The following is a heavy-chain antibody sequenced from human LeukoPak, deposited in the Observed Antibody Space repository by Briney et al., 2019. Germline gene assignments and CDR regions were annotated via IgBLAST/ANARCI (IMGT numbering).Heavy chain of an antibody. J-gene: IGHJ6*03. V-gene: IGHV3-48*04. D-gene: IGHD2-8*01. CDR3: ARAGSKWCYYMDV. CDR2: ISSSGSTI. CDR1: GFTFSTYW. Sequence: GGSLRLSCAASGFTFSTYWMSWVRQAPGKGLEWVSYISSSGSTIYYADSVKGRFTISRDNAKNSLYLQMNSLRAEDTAVYYCARAGSKWCYYMDVWGKGTTVTVSS.